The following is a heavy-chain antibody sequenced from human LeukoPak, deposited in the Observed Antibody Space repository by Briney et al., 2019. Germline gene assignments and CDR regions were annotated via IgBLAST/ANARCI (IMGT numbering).Heavy chain of an antibody. Sequence: SETLSLTCTVSGGSISSGSYYWRWIRQPAGKGLEWIGRIYTSGSTSYNPSLNSRVTISVDTSNNQFSLKLSSVTAADTAVYYCARHGGSGLDWFDPWGQGTLVTVSS. V-gene: IGHV4-61*02. J-gene: IGHJ5*02. CDR2: IYTSGST. CDR3: ARHGGSGLDWFDP. CDR1: GGSISSGSYY. D-gene: IGHD3-10*01.